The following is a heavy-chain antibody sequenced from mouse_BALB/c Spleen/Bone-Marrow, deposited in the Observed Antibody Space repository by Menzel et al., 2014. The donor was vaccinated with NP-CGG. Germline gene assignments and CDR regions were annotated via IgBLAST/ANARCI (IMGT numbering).Heavy chain of an antibody. CDR2: ISSGGGNT. CDR1: GFTFSSYT. CDR3: ARPAYYYGSNYAMGY. Sequence: EVKVVESGGGLVKPGGSLKLSCAASGFTFSSYTMSWVRQTPEKRLEWVATISSGGGNTYYPDSVKGRFTISRDNAKNNLYLQMSSLRSEDTALYCCARPAYYYGSNYAMGYWGQGTSVTVSS. J-gene: IGHJ4*01. V-gene: IGHV5-9*03. D-gene: IGHD1-1*01.